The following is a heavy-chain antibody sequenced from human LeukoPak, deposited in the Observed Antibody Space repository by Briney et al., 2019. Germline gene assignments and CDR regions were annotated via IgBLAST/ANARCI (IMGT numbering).Heavy chain of an antibody. CDR2: MNPNSGNT. Sequence: GASVKASCKASGYTFTSYDINWVRQATGQGLEWMGWMNPNSGNTGYAQKFQGRVTMTRNTSISTAYMELCSLRSEDTAVYYCARGWGSDSSGYYFDFQHWGQGTLVTVSS. CDR1: GYTFTSYD. V-gene: IGHV1-8*01. CDR3: ARGWGSDSSGYYFDFQH. D-gene: IGHD3-22*01. J-gene: IGHJ1*01.